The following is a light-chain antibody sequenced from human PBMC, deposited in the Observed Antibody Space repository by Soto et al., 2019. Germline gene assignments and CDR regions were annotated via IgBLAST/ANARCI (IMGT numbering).Light chain of an antibody. V-gene: IGLV1-47*01. Sequence: QSVLTQPPSASGTPGQRVTISCSGSSSNIGSNYVYWYQQLPGTAPKLLIYRNNQRPSGVPDRFSGSKSGTSASLAISGLRSEDEADYYCAAWDDSLSGQVFGNGTKVXXL. J-gene: IGLJ1*01. CDR1: SSNIGSNY. CDR3: AAWDDSLSGQV. CDR2: RNN.